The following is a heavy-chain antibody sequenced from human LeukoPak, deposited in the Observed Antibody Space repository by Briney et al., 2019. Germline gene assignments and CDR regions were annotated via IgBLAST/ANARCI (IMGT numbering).Heavy chain of an antibody. D-gene: IGHD3-16*01. V-gene: IGHV1-2*02. CDR3: ASSIWGTTGFWFDP. CDR2: INPNSGGT. Sequence: ASVKVSCKASGYTFTGYSMHWVRQAPGQGLEWMGWINPNSGGTNYAQNFQGRVTMTRDTSITTAYMEMSRLRSDDTAVYYCASSIWGTTGFWFDPWGQGTLVTVSS. CDR1: GYTFTGYS. J-gene: IGHJ5*02.